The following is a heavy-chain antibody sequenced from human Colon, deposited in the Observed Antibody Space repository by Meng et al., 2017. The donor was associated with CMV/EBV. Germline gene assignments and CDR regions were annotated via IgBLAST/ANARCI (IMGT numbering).Heavy chain of an antibody. D-gene: IGHD2-2*01. Sequence: GGSLRLSCAASGFTFTTYWIHWVRQAPGKGLVWVSRINSDGSSTSYADSVKGRFTISRDNAKNTLYLQMNSLRAEDTAVYYCVRRGQGGEYCSSTSCSTEAFDVWGQGTMVTVS. CDR3: VRRGQGGEYCSSTSCSTEAFDV. V-gene: IGHV3-74*01. CDR2: INSDGSST. J-gene: IGHJ3*01. CDR1: GFTFTTYW.